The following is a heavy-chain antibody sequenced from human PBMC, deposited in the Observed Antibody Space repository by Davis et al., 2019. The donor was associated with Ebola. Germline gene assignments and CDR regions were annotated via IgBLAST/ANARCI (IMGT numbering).Heavy chain of an antibody. Sequence: PGGSLRLSCTVSGGSISSHYWSWIRQPPGKGLEWIGYIYYSGSTNYNPSLKSRVTISVDTSKNQFSLNLRSVTAADTAVYYCARASSAYSNYVGSWFDPWGQGTLVTVSS. V-gene: IGHV4-59*11. CDR3: ARASSAYSNYVGSWFDP. J-gene: IGHJ5*02. D-gene: IGHD4-11*01. CDR2: IYYSGST. CDR1: GGSISSHY.